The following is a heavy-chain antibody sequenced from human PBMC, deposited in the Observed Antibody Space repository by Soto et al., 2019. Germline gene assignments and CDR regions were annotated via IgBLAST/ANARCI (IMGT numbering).Heavy chain of an antibody. CDR1: GFTFSSYG. CDR2: IWYDGSNK. D-gene: IGHD6-19*01. J-gene: IGHJ5*02. Sequence: GGSLRLSCAASGFTFSSYGMHWVRQAPGKGLEWVAVIWYDGSNKYYADSVKGRFTISRDNSKNTLYLQMNSLRAEDTAVYYCARETGERGIAVAGSATNWFDPWGQGTLVTVSS. V-gene: IGHV3-33*01. CDR3: ARETGERGIAVAGSATNWFDP.